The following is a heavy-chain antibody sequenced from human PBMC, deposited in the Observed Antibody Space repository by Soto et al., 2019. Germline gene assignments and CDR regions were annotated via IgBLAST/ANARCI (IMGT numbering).Heavy chain of an antibody. CDR3: ARGLPSYGSGEDYMDV. J-gene: IGHJ6*03. CDR1: GGSFSGYY. D-gene: IGHD3-10*01. CDR2: INHSGST. Sequence: SETLSLTCAVYGGSFSGYYWSWIRQPPGKGLEWIGEINHSGSTNYNPSLKSRVTISVDTSKNQFSLKLSSVTAADTAVYYCARGLPSYGSGEDYMDVWGKGTTVTVSS. V-gene: IGHV4-34*01.